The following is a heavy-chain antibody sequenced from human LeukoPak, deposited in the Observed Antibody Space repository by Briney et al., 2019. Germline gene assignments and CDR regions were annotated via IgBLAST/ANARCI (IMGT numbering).Heavy chain of an antibody. CDR2: ISSSGSTI. J-gene: IGHJ4*02. Sequence: PGGSLRLSCAASGFTFSSYEMNWVRQAPGKGLDWVSYISSSGSTIYYADSVKGRFTISRDNAKNSLYLQMNSLRAEDTAVYYCARAGEYDSSWYYFDYWGQGTLVTVSS. V-gene: IGHV3-48*03. D-gene: IGHD6-13*01. CDR1: GFTFSSYE. CDR3: ARAGEYDSSWYYFDY.